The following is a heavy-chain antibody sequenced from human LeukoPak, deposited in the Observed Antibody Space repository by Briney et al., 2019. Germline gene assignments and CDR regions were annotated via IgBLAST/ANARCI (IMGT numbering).Heavy chain of an antibody. CDR3: AKDVSSWDSSGYHCDY. D-gene: IGHD3-22*01. J-gene: IGHJ4*02. CDR1: GFTFSSYG. V-gene: IGHV3-30*02. Sequence: QPGGSLRLSRAASGFTFSSYGMHWVRQAPGKGLEWVAFIRYDGSNKYYADSVKGRFTISRDNSKNTLYLQMNSLRAEDTAVYYCAKDVSSWDSSGYHCDYWGQGTLVTVSS. CDR2: IRYDGSNK.